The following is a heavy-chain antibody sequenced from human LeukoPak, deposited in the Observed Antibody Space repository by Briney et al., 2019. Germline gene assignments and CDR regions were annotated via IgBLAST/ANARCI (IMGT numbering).Heavy chain of an antibody. Sequence: ASVKVSCKASGYTFTSYGISWVRQAPGQGLEWMGWISAYNGNTNYAQKLQGRVTMTTDTSTSTAYIELRSLRSDDTAVYYCARDGSRSGWYPDYWGQGTLVTVSS. D-gene: IGHD6-19*01. CDR2: ISAYNGNT. CDR1: GYTFTSYG. J-gene: IGHJ4*02. CDR3: ARDGSRSGWYPDY. V-gene: IGHV1-18*01.